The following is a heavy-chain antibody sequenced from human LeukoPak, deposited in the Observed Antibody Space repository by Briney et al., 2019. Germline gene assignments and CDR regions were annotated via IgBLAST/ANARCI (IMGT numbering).Heavy chain of an antibody. J-gene: IGHJ3*02. Sequence: GGSLRLSCAASGFTISSYSMNWVRQAPGKGLEWVSSISSSSSYIYYADSVKGRFTISRDNAKNSLYLQMNSLRAEDTAVYYCASIGGGYSGYVVAFDIWGQGTMVTVSS. CDR3: ASIGGGYSGYVVAFDI. CDR1: GFTISSYS. V-gene: IGHV3-21*01. CDR2: ISSSSSYI. D-gene: IGHD5-12*01.